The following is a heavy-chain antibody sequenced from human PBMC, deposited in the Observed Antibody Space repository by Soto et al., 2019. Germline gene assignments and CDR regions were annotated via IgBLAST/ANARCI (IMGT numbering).Heavy chain of an antibody. J-gene: IGHJ4*02. D-gene: IGHD6-13*01. V-gene: IGHV3-23*01. CDR3: AKDQGSSWYEIDY. Sequence: TASGFTFSNYAVTWVRQAPGKGLEWVSTISGSGGSTYYADSVKGRFTISRDKSKNTLYLQMNSLRAEDTAVYYCAKDQGSSWYEIDYWGQGTLVTVSS. CDR2: ISGSGGST. CDR1: GFTFSNYA.